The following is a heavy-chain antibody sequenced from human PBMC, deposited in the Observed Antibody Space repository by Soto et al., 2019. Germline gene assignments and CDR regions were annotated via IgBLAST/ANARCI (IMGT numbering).Heavy chain of an antibody. CDR1: GFTFSSYG. V-gene: IGHV3-30*18. J-gene: IGHJ6*02. CDR3: VKVFCTDCRVSCYGVDG. D-gene: IGHD2-21*01. Sequence: QVQLVESGGGVVQPGGSLRLSCAASGFTFSSYGMYWVRHAPGKGLEWVAIISYDEDTKYYADSVKGRFTVSRDNSTNKLYPQMTGRSAEDSAVYYGVKVFCTDCRVSCYGVDGWGQGATVTVSS. CDR2: ISYDEDTK.